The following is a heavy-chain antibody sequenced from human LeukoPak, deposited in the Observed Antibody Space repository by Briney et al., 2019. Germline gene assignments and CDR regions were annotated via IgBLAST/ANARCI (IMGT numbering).Heavy chain of an antibody. CDR3: ARDFWSGSVGTDR. Sequence: SETLSLTCSGSGAAISTYFWSWIRQSPGKGLEWIGHIYSSGSTKYNPSLKSRVTITVDASKNQFALTLRSLTAADTAVYYCARDFWSGSVGTDRWGQGTLVTVSS. V-gene: IGHV4-59*01. D-gene: IGHD3-3*01. J-gene: IGHJ5*02. CDR1: GAAISTYF. CDR2: IYSSGST.